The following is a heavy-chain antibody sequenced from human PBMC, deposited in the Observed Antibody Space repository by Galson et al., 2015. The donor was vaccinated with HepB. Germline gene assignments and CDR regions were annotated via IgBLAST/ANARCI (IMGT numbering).Heavy chain of an antibody. CDR3: ARTSSYGYDNDY. CDR2: IFSNDEK. CDR1: GFSLSNARMG. D-gene: IGHD5-18*01. Sequence: PALVKPTQTLTLTCTVSGFSLSNARMGVSWIRQPPGKALEWLAHIFSNDEKSYSTSLKSRLTISKDTSKSQVVLTMTNMDPVDTATYYCARTSSYGYDNDYWGQGTLVPVSS. V-gene: IGHV2-26*01. J-gene: IGHJ4*02.